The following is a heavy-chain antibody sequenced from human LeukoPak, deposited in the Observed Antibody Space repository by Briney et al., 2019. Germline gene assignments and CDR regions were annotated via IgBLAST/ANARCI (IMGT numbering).Heavy chain of an antibody. V-gene: IGHV4-34*01. Sequence: SETLSLTCAVYGGSFSGYYWSWIRQPPGKGLEWIGEINHSGSTNYNPSLKSRVTISVDTSKNQFSLKLSSVTAADTAVYYCARAISDYCSGGSCYPAQFDYWGQGTLVTVSS. CDR1: GGSFSGYY. CDR2: INHSGST. D-gene: IGHD2-15*01. J-gene: IGHJ4*02. CDR3: ARAISDYCSGGSCYPAQFDY.